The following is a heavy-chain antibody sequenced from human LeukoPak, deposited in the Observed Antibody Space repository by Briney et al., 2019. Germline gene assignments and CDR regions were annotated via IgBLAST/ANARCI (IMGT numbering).Heavy chain of an antibody. Sequence: SETLSLTCAVSGGSISSSNWWSWVRQPPGKGLEWIGEIYHSGSTNYNPSLKSRVTISVDKSKNQFSLKLSSVTAADTAVYYCASGGGFLEQQLALDYWGQRTLVTVSS. J-gene: IGHJ4*02. CDR1: GGSISSSNW. CDR3: ASGGGFLEQQLALDY. D-gene: IGHD6-13*01. V-gene: IGHV4-4*02. CDR2: IYHSGST.